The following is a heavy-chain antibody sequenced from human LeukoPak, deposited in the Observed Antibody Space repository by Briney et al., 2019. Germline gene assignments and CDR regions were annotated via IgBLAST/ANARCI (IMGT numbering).Heavy chain of an antibody. CDR3: ARSLTSPYYYGMDV. J-gene: IGHJ6*02. CDR2: IRFDGSKK. V-gene: IGHV3-30*02. CDR1: GFTFSSCG. D-gene: IGHD2-2*01. Sequence: PGGSLRLSCAASGFTFSSCGMHWVRQAPGKGLEWVAFIRFDGSKKHYADSVKGRFTISRDNAKNSLYLQMNSLRAEDTAVYYCARSLTSPYYYGMDVWGQGTTVTVSS.